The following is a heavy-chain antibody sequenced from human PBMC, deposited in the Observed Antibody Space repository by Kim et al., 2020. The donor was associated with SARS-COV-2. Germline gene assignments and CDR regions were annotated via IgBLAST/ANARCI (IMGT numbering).Heavy chain of an antibody. Sequence: GGSLRLSCAASGFTFDSYGMHWVRQAPGKGLEWVAVIWYDGSNKYYADSVKGRFTISRDNSKNTLYLQMNSLRAEDTAVYYCAKDLLTTVTTAGYGMDVWGQGNTVTGSS. CDR1: GFTFDSYG. D-gene: IGHD4-17*01. CDR2: IWYDGSNK. CDR3: AKDLLTTVTTAGYGMDV. V-gene: IGHV3-33*06. J-gene: IGHJ6*02.